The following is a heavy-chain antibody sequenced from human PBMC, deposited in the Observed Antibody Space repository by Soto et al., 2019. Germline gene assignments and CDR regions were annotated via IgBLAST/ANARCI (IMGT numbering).Heavy chain of an antibody. CDR1: GFPFTNYA. D-gene: IGHD6-19*01. CDR3: GKNTYSTAWSF. J-gene: IGHJ1*01. CDR2: ITANGEYV. Sequence: GGSLRLSCTASGFPFTNYAMAWVRQAPGKGLEWVSSITANGEYVYYAGSVKGRFTISRDSSKSTLYLQMNSLRVDDTAVYYCGKNTYSTAWSFWGQGTLVTVSS. V-gene: IGHV3-23*01.